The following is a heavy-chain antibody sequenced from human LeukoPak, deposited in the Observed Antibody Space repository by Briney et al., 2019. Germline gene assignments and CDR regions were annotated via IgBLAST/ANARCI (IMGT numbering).Heavy chain of an antibody. J-gene: IGHJ4*02. CDR3: ARGPRSSDWYSIDY. V-gene: IGHV4-4*07. D-gene: IGHD6-19*01. CDR1: GDSISGYY. CDR2: FYSSGNT. Sequence: SETLSLTCIVPGDSISGYYWGWIRQPAGKGLEWIGRFYSSGNTNYNPSLKSRVTMSVDTSKNQYSLSLSSVTAADTAVYYCARGPRSSDWYSIDYWGQGTLVTVSS.